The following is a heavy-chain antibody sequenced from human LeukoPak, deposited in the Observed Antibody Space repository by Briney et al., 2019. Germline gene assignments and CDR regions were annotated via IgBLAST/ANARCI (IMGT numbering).Heavy chain of an antibody. CDR2: IKQDGSEK. CDR1: GFTSSSYW. CDR3: ARDLLHLDY. Sequence: GGSLRLSCAASGFTSSSYWMSWVRQAPGKGLEWVANIKQDGSEKYYVDSVKGRFTISRDNAKNSLYLQMNSLRAEDTAVYYCARDLLHLDYWGQGTLVTVSS. J-gene: IGHJ4*02. V-gene: IGHV3-7*01.